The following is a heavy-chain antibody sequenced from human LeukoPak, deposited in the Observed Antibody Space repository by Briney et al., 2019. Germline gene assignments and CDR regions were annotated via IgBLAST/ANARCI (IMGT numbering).Heavy chain of an antibody. CDR1: GFTFSTSE. Sequence: PGRSPRLSCIDSGFTFSTSELNWVRQAPGTGLEWLAFINSRNTIYYADSLRGRFTISRDNAKNSLYLQMNSLTVEDTAVYYCVSGVGMDVWGQGTTVTVSS. CDR3: VSGVGMDV. D-gene: IGHD3-10*01. CDR2: INSRNTI. V-gene: IGHV3-48*03. J-gene: IGHJ6*02.